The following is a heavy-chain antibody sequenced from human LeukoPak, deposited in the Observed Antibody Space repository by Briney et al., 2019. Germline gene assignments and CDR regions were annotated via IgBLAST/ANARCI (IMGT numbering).Heavy chain of an antibody. CDR1: GGSISSSSYY. Sequence: SETLSLTCTVSGGSISSSSYYWGWIRQPPGKGLEWIGSIYYSGSTYYNPSLKSRVTISVDTSKNQFSLKLSSVTAADTAVYYCARERTLLYYFDYWGQGTLVTVSS. D-gene: IGHD3/OR15-3a*01. J-gene: IGHJ4*02. CDR2: IYYSGST. V-gene: IGHV4-39*02. CDR3: ARERTLLYYFDY.